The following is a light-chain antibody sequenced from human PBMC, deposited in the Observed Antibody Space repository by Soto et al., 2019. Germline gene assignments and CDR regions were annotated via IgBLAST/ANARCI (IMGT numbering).Light chain of an antibody. V-gene: IGKV3-20*01. CDR1: QTVSSSF. CDR2: GAS. CDR3: QQYGSSPGT. J-gene: IGKJ1*01. Sequence: EIVLTQSPGTLSLSPGEGATLSCRASQTVSSSFLAWYQQKAGQAPRLLIYGASSRATGIPDRFSGSGSGTDLPLTTTRLGPEDFAVYYCQQYGSSPGTFGQGTKVEIK.